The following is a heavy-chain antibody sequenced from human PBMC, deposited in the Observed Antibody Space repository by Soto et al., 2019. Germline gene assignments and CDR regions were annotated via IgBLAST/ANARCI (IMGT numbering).Heavy chain of an antibody. V-gene: IGHV1-2*02. CDR1: GYPLTAKY. J-gene: IGHJ5*02. CDR2: INPSSGGT. CDR3: AKGGSSWTEWFDP. D-gene: IGHD6-13*01. Sequence: QVQLVQSGAEVKKPGASVKVSCKASGYPLTAKYLHWERQAPGQGLEWMGWINPSSGGTKEAQKFRGRVTMTRDTSISAAYMELSRLTSDDTAVYYCAKGGSSWTEWFDPWGQGTLVTVSS.